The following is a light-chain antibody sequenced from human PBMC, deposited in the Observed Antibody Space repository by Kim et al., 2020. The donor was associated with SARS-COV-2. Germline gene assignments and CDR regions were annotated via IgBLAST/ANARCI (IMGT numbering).Light chain of an antibody. CDR1: FSNLVNNY. V-gene: IGLV1-51*01. Sequence: GQKVPISGSGSFSNLVNNYVAWYQHLPGTAPKLLIYDDDKRPSGIPDRFSGSKSGTSATLGITGLQTGDEADYYCATWDTSLTVVVFGGGTKLTFL. J-gene: IGLJ2*01. CDR2: DDD. CDR3: ATWDTSLTVVV.